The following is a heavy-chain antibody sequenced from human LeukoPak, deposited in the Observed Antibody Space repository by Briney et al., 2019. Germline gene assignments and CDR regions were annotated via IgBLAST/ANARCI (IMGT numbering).Heavy chain of an antibody. D-gene: IGHD3-10*01. CDR1: GFTFSSYW. J-gene: IGHJ4*02. V-gene: IGHV3-74*01. CDR2: INSDGSST. Sequence: GGSLRLSCAASGFTFSSYWMHWVRQAPGKGLVWVSRINSDGSSTSYADSVKGRFTFSRDNAKNSLYLQMNSLRAEDTAVYYCARYYYGSGEPHFFDYWGQGTLVTVSS. CDR3: ARYYYGSGEPHFFDY.